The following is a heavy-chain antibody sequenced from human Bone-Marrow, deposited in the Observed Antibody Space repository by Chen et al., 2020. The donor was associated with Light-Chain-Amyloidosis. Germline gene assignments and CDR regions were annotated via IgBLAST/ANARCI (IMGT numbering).Heavy chain of an antibody. CDR1: GFTYGDYA. Sequence: EVQLVESVGGLVQPGRSLRLSCTASGFTYGDYAMSWVRQAPGKGLEWVGFIRSKAYGGTTEYAAALKGRFTSSRDESKSIAYLQMNSLKTEDTAVYYCTRDVPSKARFLEWVGFDPWGQGTLVTVSS. CDR2: IRSKAYGGTT. V-gene: IGHV3-49*04. CDR3: TRDVPSKARFLEWVGFDP. J-gene: IGHJ5*02. D-gene: IGHD3-3*01.